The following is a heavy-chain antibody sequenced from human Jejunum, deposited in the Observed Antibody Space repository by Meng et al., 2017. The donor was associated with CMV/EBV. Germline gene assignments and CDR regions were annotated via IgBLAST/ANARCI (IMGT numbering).Heavy chain of an antibody. Sequence: SCGSISSGDYYWSWVRQTPGKGLEWIGYIFYNGNTYYNASLKSRLTISVDTSKNQFSLKLNSVTAADTAVYFCARQPAAIGRHLFDPWGRGTLVTVSS. J-gene: IGHJ5*02. CDR1: CGSISSGDYY. V-gene: IGHV4-30-4*08. CDR3: ARQPAAIGRHLFDP. CDR2: IFYNGNT. D-gene: IGHD2-2*02.